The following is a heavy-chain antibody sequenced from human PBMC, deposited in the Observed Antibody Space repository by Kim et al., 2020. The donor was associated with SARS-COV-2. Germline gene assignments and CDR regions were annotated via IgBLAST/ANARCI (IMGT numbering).Heavy chain of an antibody. CDR3: ARAPRTGGGLGYYFDY. J-gene: IGHJ4*02. D-gene: IGHD7-27*01. CDR1: GFTFSSYG. CDR2: IWYDGSNK. V-gene: IGHV3-33*01. Sequence: GGSLRLSCAASGFTFSSYGMHWVRQAPGKGLEWVAVIWYDGSNKYYADSVKGRFTISRDNSKNTLYLQMNSLRAEDTAVYYCARAPRTGGGLGYYFDYWGQGTLVTVSS.